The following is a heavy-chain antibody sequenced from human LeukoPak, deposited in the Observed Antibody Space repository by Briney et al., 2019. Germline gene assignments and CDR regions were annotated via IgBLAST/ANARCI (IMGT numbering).Heavy chain of an antibody. CDR1: GFTFSSYE. V-gene: IGHV3-48*03. J-gene: IGHJ4*02. Sequence: GGSLRLSCAASGFTFSSYEMNWVRQAPGKGLEWVSYISSSGSIIHYADSVKGRSTISRDNAKNSLYLQMNSLRAEDTAVYYCAREATIFTDYWGQGTLVTVSS. CDR2: ISSSGSII. CDR3: AREATIFTDY. D-gene: IGHD3-3*01.